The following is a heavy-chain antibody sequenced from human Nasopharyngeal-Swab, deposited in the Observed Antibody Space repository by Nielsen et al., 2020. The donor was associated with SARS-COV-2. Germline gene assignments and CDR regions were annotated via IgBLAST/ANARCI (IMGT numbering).Heavy chain of an antibody. J-gene: IGHJ2*01. CDR3: AKRLYGDL. CDR2: MTVGAGGP. CDR1: GFTFGHYA. D-gene: IGHD2-8*01. V-gene: IGHV3-23*01. Sequence: GESLKISCAASGFTFGHYAVIWVRQAPGKGLEWVSSMTVGAGGPSYADSVKGRFTISVDSSKNILYLQMNSLRAEDTAIYYCAKRLYGDLWGRGTLVTVSS.